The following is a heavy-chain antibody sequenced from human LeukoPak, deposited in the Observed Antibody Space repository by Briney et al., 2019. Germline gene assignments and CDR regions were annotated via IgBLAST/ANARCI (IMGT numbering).Heavy chain of an antibody. CDR3: AKDYGGSYPYPFDY. CDR1: GFTFSNYA. CDR2: ISGSGGST. J-gene: IGHJ4*02. V-gene: IGHV3-23*01. D-gene: IGHD1-26*01. Sequence: GGSLRLSCAASGFTFSNYAITWIRQAPGKGLEWVSAISGSGGSTYYADSVKGRFTISRDNSKNTLYLQMNSLRAEDTAVYYCAKDYGGSYPYPFDYWGQGTLVTVSS.